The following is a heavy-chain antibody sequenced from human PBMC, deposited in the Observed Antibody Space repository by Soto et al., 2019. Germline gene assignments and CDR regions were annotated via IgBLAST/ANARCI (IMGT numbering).Heavy chain of an antibody. CDR3: ARERRVVVVAADAFDI. Sequence: QVQLVQSGAEVNKPGSSVKVSCKASGGTFSSYAISWVRQAPGQGLEWMGGIIPIFGTANYAQKFQGRVTITADESTSTAYMELSSLRSEDTAVYYCARERRVVVVAADAFDIWGQGTMVTVSS. D-gene: IGHD2-15*01. CDR2: IIPIFGTA. J-gene: IGHJ3*02. CDR1: GGTFSSYA. V-gene: IGHV1-69*01.